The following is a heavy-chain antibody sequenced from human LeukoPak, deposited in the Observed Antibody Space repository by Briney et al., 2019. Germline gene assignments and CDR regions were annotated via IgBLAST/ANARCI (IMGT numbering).Heavy chain of an antibody. CDR3: ARDLSERDCSSTSCYYHPAGNYYGMDV. V-gene: IGHV1-69*01. Sequence: SVKVSCKASGGTFISYAISWVRQAPGQGLEWMGGIIPIFGTANYAQKFQGRVTITADESTSTAYMELSSLRSEDTAVYYCARDLSERDCSSTSCYYHPAGNYYGMDVWGQGTTVTVSS. J-gene: IGHJ6*02. CDR1: GGTFISYA. D-gene: IGHD2-2*01. CDR2: IIPIFGTA.